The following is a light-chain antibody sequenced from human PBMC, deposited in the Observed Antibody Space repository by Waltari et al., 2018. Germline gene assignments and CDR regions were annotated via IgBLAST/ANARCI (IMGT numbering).Light chain of an antibody. Sequence: SYALTQPPSVSVAPGQTAKIPCGGPNIGSHSGHCYQQKPGQAPVLVVYDDADRPSGIPERFSGSNSGNTATLTISRVEAGDEADYYCQVWHSSSSDQYVFGIGSKVTVL. CDR3: QVWHSSSSDQYV. J-gene: IGLJ1*01. V-gene: IGLV3-21*02. CDR1: NIGSHS. CDR2: DDA.